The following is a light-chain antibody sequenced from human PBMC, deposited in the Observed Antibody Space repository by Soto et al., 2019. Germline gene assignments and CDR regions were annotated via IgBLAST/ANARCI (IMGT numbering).Light chain of an antibody. V-gene: IGKV1-5*01. CDR2: DAS. CDR3: QEYKSAT. Sequence: DIQMTQSPSTPSASVGDRVTITCRASQSISDWLAWYQQKPGKAPNLLIYDASTLQSGVPSRFSGSGSGTEFTLTISSLQPDDFATYYCQEYKSATFGQGTKLEIE. CDR1: QSISDW. J-gene: IGKJ2*01.